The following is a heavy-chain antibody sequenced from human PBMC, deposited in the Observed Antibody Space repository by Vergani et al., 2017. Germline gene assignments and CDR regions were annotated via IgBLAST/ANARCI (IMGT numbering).Heavy chain of an antibody. J-gene: IGHJ6*02. CDR2: IWYDGSNK. D-gene: IGHD3-10*01. V-gene: IGHV3-33*08. CDR3: ARAQTYYYGSGSSLDV. Sequence: QVQLVESGGGVVQPGRSLRLSCAASGFTFSSYAMHWVRQAPGKGLEWVAVIWYDGSNKYYADSVKGRFTISRDNSKNTLYLQMNSLRAEDTAVYYCARAQTYYYGSGSSLDVWGQGTTVTVSS. CDR1: GFTFSSYA.